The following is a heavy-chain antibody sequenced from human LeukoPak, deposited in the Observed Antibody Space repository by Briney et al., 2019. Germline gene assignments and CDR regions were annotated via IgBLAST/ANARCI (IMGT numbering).Heavy chain of an antibody. J-gene: IGHJ3*02. D-gene: IGHD2-21*01. CDR1: GFTFSSYG. V-gene: IGHV3-23*01. Sequence: GGSLRLSCAASGFTFSSYGMSWVRQAPGKGLEWVSAISGGGDTIYYADSVKGRFTISRDNSKKTLYLQMNSLRADDTAVYYCAEGVIAIVGFNDAFDIWGQGTMVTVSS. CDR2: ISGGGDTI. CDR3: AEGVIAIVGFNDAFDI.